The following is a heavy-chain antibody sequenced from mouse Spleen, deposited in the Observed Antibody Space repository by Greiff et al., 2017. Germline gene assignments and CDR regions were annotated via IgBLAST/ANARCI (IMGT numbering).Heavy chain of an antibody. Sequence: VQLQESGPGLVQPSQSLSITCTVSGFSLTSYGVHWVRQSPGKGLEWLGVIWSGGSTDYNAAFISRLSISKDNSKIQVFFKMNSLQADDTAIYYCARKGRGLTGVWYFDVWGAGTTVTVSS. CDR1: GFSLTSYG. CDR3: ARKGRGLTGVWYFDV. D-gene: IGHD4-1*01. V-gene: IGHV2-2*01. J-gene: IGHJ1*01. CDR2: IWSGGST.